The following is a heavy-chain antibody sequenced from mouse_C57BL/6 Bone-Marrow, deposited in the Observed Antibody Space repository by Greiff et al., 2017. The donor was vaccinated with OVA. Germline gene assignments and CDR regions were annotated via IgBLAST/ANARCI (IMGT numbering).Heavy chain of an antibody. CDR2: INPNNGGT. J-gene: IGHJ4*01. V-gene: IGHV1-26*01. CDR3: ARTVKLGDAMDY. Sequence: EVQLQQSGPELVKPGASVKISCKASGYTFTDYYMNWVKQSHGKSLEWIGDINPNNGGTSYNQKFKGKATLTVDKSSSTAYMELRSLTSEDSAVYYCARTVKLGDAMDYWGQGTSVTVSS. D-gene: IGHD4-1*01. CDR1: GYTFTDYY.